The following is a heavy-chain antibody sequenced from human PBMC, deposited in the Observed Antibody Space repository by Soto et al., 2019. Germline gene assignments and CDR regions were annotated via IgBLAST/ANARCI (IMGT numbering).Heavy chain of an antibody. CDR2: ISSTTNYI. CDR1: GFTFTRYS. Sequence: PGGSLRISCAASGFTFTRYSMNWVRQAPGKGLEWVSSISSTTNYIYYGDSMKGRFTISRDNAKNSLYLEMNSLRAEDTAVYYCARESEDLTPNFDYWGQGTLVTVSS. CDR3: ARESEDLTPNFDY. V-gene: IGHV3-21*06. J-gene: IGHJ4*02.